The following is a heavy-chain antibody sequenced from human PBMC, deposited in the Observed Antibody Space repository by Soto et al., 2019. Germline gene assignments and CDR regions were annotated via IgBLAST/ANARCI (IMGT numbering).Heavy chain of an antibody. V-gene: IGHV3-11*01. CDR2: ISSRGSTI. Sequence: QVQLVESGGGLVKPGGSLRLSCAASGFTFSDYYMSWLRQAPGKGLEWVSYISSRGSTIYNADSVKGRFIISRDNAKNSLYLQMNSLRAEDTAVYYCARDRPGGAQWQAYNLYFDLWGRGTLVTVSS. CDR3: ARDRPGGAQWQAYNLYFDL. J-gene: IGHJ2*01. D-gene: IGHD6-19*01. CDR1: GFTFSDYY.